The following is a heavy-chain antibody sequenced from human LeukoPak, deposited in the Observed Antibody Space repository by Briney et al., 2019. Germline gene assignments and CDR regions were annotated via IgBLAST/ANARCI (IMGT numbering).Heavy chain of an antibody. V-gene: IGHV3-30*18. Sequence: GGSLRLSCAASGFTFSSYGMHWVRQAPGKGLQWVAVISNDGSNKYYADSVKGRFTISRDNSKNTLNLQMNSLRAEDTAVYYCAKQGIWYGSAWYSDYWGQGTLVTVSS. CDR2: ISNDGSNK. D-gene: IGHD6-19*01. CDR1: GFTFSSYG. CDR3: AKQGIWYGSAWYSDY. J-gene: IGHJ4*02.